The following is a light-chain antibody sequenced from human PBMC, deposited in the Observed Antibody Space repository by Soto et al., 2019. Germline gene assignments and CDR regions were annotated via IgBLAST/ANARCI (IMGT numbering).Light chain of an antibody. V-gene: IGLV1-40*01. J-gene: IGLJ1*01. CDR2: RNN. CDR3: AGWDDSLHGLV. CDR1: SSNIGAGYD. Sequence: QSVLTQPPSVSGAPGQRVTISCTGSSSNIGAGYDVHWYQQLPGTAPKLLIYRNNHRPSGVPDRFSASKSGTSASLAINGLRSEDEANYYCAGWDDSLHGLVFGTGTKVTVL.